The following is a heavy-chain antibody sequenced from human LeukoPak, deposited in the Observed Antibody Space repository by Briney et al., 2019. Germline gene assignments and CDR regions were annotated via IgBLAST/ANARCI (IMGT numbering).Heavy chain of an antibody. Sequence: GGSLRLSCAASGFTFVNAWMSWVRQAPGKGLEWVGHFKGKTDGGTTDYAAPVKGTFTISRDDSKNTLYLQMNSLKTEDTAVYYCTTGYNYLAYWGQGTLVTVSS. D-gene: IGHD5-18*01. V-gene: IGHV3-15*01. CDR2: FKGKTDGGTT. CDR3: TTGYNYLAY. CDR1: GFTFVNAW. J-gene: IGHJ4*02.